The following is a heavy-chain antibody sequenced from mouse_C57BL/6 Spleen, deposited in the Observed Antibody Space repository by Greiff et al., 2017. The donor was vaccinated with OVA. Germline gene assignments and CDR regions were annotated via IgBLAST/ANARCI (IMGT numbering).Heavy chain of an antibody. J-gene: IGHJ1*03. D-gene: IGHD4-1*01. V-gene: IGHV1-42*01. Sequence: EVQLQQSGPELVKPGASVKISCKASGYSFTGYYMNWVKPSPEKSLAWIGEINPSPGGTPYNQKFKAKATLTVYKSASTAYMQLKSRTSEDSAVDYCARGLGRWWYFDVWGTGTTVTVAS. CDR2: INPSPGGT. CDR3: ARGLGRWWYFDV. CDR1: GYSFTGYY.